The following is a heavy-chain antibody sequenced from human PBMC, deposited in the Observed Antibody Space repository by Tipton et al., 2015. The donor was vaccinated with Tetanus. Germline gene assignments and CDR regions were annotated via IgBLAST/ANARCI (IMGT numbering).Heavy chain of an antibody. J-gene: IGHJ4*02. CDR2: ISSTSSYI. D-gene: IGHD6-25*01. V-gene: IGHV3-21*01. Sequence: AVSGFIFSNYAMNWVRQAPGKGLEWVASISSTSSYIYYADSLKGRFTISRDNAKSSLYLQMNSLRAEDTAVYYCASGSALDYWGQGALVTASS. CDR1: GFIFSNYA. CDR3: ASGSALDY.